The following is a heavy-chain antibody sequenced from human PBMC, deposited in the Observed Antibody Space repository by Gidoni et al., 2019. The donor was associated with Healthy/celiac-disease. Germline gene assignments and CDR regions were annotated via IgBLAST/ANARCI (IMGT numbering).Heavy chain of an antibody. CDR1: GYTFTSYG. CDR3: ASRGYSYGSYYYYGMDV. J-gene: IGHJ6*02. CDR2: ISAYNGNT. V-gene: IGHV1-18*01. D-gene: IGHD5-18*01. Sequence: QVQLVQSGAEVKKPGASVKVSCKASGYTFTSYGISWVRQAPGQGLEWMGWISAYNGNTTYAQKLQGRVTMTTDTSTSTAYMELRSLRSDDTAVYYCASRGYSYGSYYYYGMDVWGQGTTVTVSS.